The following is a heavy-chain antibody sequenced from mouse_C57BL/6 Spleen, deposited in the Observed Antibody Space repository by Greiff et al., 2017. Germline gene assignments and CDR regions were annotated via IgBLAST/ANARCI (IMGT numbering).Heavy chain of an antibody. CDR1: GYTFTSYW. CDR2: IDPSDSYT. Sequence: VKLQQPGAELVKPGASVKLSCKASGYTFTSYWMQWVKQRPGQGLEWIGEIDPSDSYTNYNQKFKGKATLTVDTSSSTAYMQLSSLTSEDSAVYYCARLQGAMDYWGQGTSVTVSS. J-gene: IGHJ4*01. CDR3: ARLQGAMDY. V-gene: IGHV1-50*01.